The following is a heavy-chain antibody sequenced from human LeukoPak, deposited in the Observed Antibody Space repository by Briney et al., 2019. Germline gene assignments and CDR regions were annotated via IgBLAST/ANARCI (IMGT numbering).Heavy chain of an antibody. CDR3: ARHSDVIGAI. V-gene: IGHV5-51*01. Sequence: GESLKISCKASGYTFTDQWIGWVRQKSGSGLEWMGIIYPRDSDTRYSPSFQGHVSISADTSINTAYLEWSRLEASDNAIYYCARHSDVIGAIWGQGTLVTVSS. CDR1: GYTFTDQW. J-gene: IGHJ4*02. CDR2: IYPRDSDT. D-gene: IGHD3-10*01.